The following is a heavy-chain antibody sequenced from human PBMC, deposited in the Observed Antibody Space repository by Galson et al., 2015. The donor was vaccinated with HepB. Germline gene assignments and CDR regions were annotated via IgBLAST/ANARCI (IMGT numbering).Heavy chain of an antibody. CDR1: GFTFNNYD. Sequence: SLRLSCAASGFTFNNYDMHWVRQAPGKGLEWVAVILYDGSNKYYADSVKGRFTISRDTSKNTLYLQMDSLRPEDTAIYYCARAGAGTYYLTGDYWGQGTLVTVSP. V-gene: IGHV3-30-3*01. J-gene: IGHJ4*02. CDR3: ARAGAGTYYLTGDY. D-gene: IGHD1-26*01. CDR2: ILYDGSNK.